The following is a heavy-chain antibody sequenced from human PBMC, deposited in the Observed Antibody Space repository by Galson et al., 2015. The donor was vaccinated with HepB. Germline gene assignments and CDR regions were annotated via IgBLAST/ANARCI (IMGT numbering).Heavy chain of an antibody. D-gene: IGHD2-2*01. V-gene: IGHV1-69*13. CDR1: GGTFSSYA. CDR2: IIPIFGTA. J-gene: IGHJ6*03. CDR3: ARVRHCSSTSCPSVNYYYYYYMDV. Sequence: SVKVSCKASGGTFSSYAISWVRQAPGQGLEWMGGIIPIFGTANYAQKFQGRVTITADESTSTAYMELSSLRSEDTAVYYCARVRHCSSTSCPSVNYYYYYYMDVWGKGTTVTVSS.